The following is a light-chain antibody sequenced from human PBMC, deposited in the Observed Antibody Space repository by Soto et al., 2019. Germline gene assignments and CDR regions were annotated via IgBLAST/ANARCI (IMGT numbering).Light chain of an antibody. CDR2: GAS. CDR1: QSVSSN. CDR3: QQYNNWPPWT. Sequence: EIVMTQSPATLSVSPGERATLSCRASQSVSSNLAWYQQKPGQAPRLLIYGASTRATGIPARFRGSGSGTEFTLTISSLQSEDFAVDYCQQYNNWPPWTFGPGTKVEIK. J-gene: IGKJ1*01. V-gene: IGKV3-15*01.